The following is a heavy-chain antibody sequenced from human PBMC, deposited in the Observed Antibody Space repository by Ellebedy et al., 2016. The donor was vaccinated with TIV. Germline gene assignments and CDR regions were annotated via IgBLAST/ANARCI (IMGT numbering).Heavy chain of an antibody. CDR1: GGSISSYY. Sequence: SETLSLXXTVSGGSISSYYWSWIRQPPGKGLEWIGYIYYSGSTNYNPSLKSRVTISVDTSKNQFSLKLSSVTAADTAVYYCASRAIFGMGIDAFDIWGQGPMVTVSS. CDR2: IYYSGST. J-gene: IGHJ3*02. D-gene: IGHD3-3*01. CDR3: ASRAIFGMGIDAFDI. V-gene: IGHV4-59*01.